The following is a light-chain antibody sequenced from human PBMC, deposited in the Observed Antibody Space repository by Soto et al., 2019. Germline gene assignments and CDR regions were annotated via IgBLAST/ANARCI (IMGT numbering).Light chain of an antibody. CDR3: QHLNTYPRT. J-gene: IGKJ2*01. V-gene: IGKV1-9*01. CDR1: QGISSY. Sequence: DIQLTQSPSFLSASVGDRVTITYRASQGISSYLAWYQQPPGKAPKLLIYGASTLQRGVSSRFSGSGSGTEFTLTISSLQPEDFATYYCQHLNTYPRTFGQGTKPEVK. CDR2: GAS.